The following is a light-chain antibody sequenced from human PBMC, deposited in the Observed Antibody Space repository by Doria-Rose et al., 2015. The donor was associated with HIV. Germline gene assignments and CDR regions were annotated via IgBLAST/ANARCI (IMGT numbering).Light chain of an antibody. CDR2: DGS. CDR1: QRFSSNY. J-gene: IGKJ1*01. Sequence: TQSPGTLSLSPGERATLSCRASQRFSSNYLAWYQQKPGQAPSLLIYDGSTRATGIPDRFSASGSGTDFTLTINRLEPEDSALYYCHQYGTSWTFGQGTKVEI. V-gene: IGKV3-20*01. CDR3: HQYGTSWT.